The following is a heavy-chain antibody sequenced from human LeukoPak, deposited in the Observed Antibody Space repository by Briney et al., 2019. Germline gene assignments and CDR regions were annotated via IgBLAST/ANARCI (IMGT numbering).Heavy chain of an antibody. D-gene: IGHD6-13*01. CDR2: TYHSGST. J-gene: IGHJ6*03. V-gene: IGHV4-4*02. Sequence: SGTLSLTCAVSGGSISSSNWWSWVRQPPGKGLEWIGETYHSGSTNYNPSLKSRVTISVDKSKNQFSLKLSSVTAADTAVYYCAREVRGGYSSSWYNYYYYMDVWGKGTTVTVSS. CDR3: AREVRGGYSSSWYNYYYYMDV. CDR1: GGSISSSNW.